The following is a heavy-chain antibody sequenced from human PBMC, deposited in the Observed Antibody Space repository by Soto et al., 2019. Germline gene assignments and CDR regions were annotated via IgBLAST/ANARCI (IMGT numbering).Heavy chain of an antibody. CDR2: IYHSGST. CDR1: GGSISSGGYS. V-gene: IGHV4-30-2*01. Sequence: SETLSLTCAVSGGSISSGGYSWSWIRQPPGKGLEWIGYIYHSGSTCYNPSLNSRVTMSVDTSKNQFSLKVNSVTAADTAVYYCARESYYGSGATVVAYWGQGTLVTVSS. CDR3: ARESYYGSGATVVAY. J-gene: IGHJ4*02. D-gene: IGHD3-10*01.